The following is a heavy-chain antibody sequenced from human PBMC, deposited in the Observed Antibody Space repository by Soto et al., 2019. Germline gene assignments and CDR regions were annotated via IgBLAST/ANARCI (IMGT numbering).Heavy chain of an antibody. Sequence: QVQLVQSGAEVKKPGASVKVSCKASGYTFTSYDINWVRQATGQGLEWMGWMNPNSGNTGYAQKFQGRVTMTGNASMSRAYMELRSLRSGDTAVYYCAREAAGLGNDYWGQGTLVTVSS. J-gene: IGHJ4*02. CDR1: GYTFTSYD. D-gene: IGHD6-13*01. V-gene: IGHV1-8*01. CDR2: MNPNSGNT. CDR3: AREAAGLGNDY.